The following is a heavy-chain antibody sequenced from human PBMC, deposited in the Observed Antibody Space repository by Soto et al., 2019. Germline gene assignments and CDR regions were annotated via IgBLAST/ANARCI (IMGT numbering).Heavy chain of an antibody. J-gene: IGHJ4*02. Sequence: GGSLRLSCAASGFTFSSYEMHWARQAPGKGLEWISYISSTGSGTHYADSVKGRFTMSRDNTKNSVSLQMSSLRAEDTAVYYCARVNDYGDPPARWGQGTLVTVSS. CDR1: GFTFSSYE. CDR2: ISSTGSGT. CDR3: ARVNDYGDPPAR. V-gene: IGHV3-48*03. D-gene: IGHD4-17*01.